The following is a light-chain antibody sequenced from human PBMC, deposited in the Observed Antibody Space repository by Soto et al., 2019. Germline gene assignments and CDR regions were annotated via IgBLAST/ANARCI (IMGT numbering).Light chain of an antibody. V-gene: IGKV3-15*01. Sequence: EIVMTQSPATLSVSPGERATLSCRASQSVSSNLAWYQQKPGQAPRLLIYGASTRATGIPARFSGSGSGTEFTLTISSLQSEDYAVYYCQQYYSSPYTFGQGTKLETK. CDR1: QSVSSN. CDR2: GAS. CDR3: QQYYSSPYT. J-gene: IGKJ2*01.